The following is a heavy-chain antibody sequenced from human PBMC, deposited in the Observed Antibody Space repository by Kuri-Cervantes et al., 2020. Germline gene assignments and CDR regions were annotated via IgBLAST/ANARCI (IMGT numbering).Heavy chain of an antibody. CDR1: GFTFSSFW. D-gene: IGHD3-22*01. Sequence: GESLKISCAASGFTFSSFWMTWVRQAPGKGLEWVANIKQDGSEKHYVDSVKGRFTITRDNANDLLYLQMNSLRDEDTAVYYCARDLSLADYYDSSGMFDYWGQGTRVTVSS. CDR2: IKQDGSEK. CDR3: ARDLSLADYYDSSGMFDY. J-gene: IGHJ4*02. V-gene: IGHV3-7*01.